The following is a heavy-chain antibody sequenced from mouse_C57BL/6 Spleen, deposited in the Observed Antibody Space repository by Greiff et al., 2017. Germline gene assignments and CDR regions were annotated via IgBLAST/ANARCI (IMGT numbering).Heavy chain of an antibody. V-gene: IGHV1-61*01. D-gene: IGHD2-4*01. J-gene: IGHJ1*03. CDR2: IYPSDSET. Sequence: VQLQQPGAELVRPGSSVKLSCTASGYTFTSYWMSWVQQRPGQGLEWIGNIYPSDSETHYNQKFKDQATLTVDKSSSTPYMQLSSLASEDSAVYNCAGGDYDYDGYFDVWGTGTTVTVSS. CDR3: AGGDYDYDGYFDV. CDR1: GYTFTSYW.